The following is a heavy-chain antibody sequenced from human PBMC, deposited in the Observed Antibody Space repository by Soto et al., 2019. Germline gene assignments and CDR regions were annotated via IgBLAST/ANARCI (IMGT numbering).Heavy chain of an antibody. CDR1: GGSISSGGYY. CDR3: ARLNGYCISTNCHGYYGMDG. D-gene: IGHD2-2*03. CDR2: IYYSGST. Sequence: SETLSLTCTVSGGSISSGGYYWSWIRQHPGKGLEWIGYIYYSGSTYYNPSLKSRVTISVDTSKNQFSLKLSSVTAADTAMYYCARLNGYCISTNCHGYYGMDGRGQGTTVTVSS. J-gene: IGHJ6*02. V-gene: IGHV4-31*03.